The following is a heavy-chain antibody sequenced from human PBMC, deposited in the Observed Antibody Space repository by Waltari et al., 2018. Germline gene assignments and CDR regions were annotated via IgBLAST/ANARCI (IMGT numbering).Heavy chain of an antibody. CDR3: ARFSWAVAGKVYFDY. J-gene: IGHJ4*02. CDR1: GGSISSGGSY. Sequence: VQLQESGPGLVKPSQTLSLTCPFSGGSISSGGSYWSWLRQHPGKGLEWIGYIYYSGSTYYNPSLKSRVTISVDTSKNQFSLKLSSVTAADTAVYYCARFSWAVAGKVYFDYWGQGTLVTVSS. CDR2: IYYSGST. V-gene: IGHV4-31*03. D-gene: IGHD6-19*01.